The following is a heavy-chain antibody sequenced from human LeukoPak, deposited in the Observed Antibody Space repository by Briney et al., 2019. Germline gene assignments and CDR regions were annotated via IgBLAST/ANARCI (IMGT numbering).Heavy chain of an antibody. V-gene: IGHV3-74*01. CDR3: ARAPSEIGGYYPEYFRH. Sequence: GGSLRLSCAASGFTFSSYWMHWVRQAPGKGLEWVSRIKSDGSTNYADSVKSRFTISRDNAKITLSLKMNSLRAEDTGVYYCARAPSEIGGYYPEYFRHWGQGTLVTVSS. CDR1: GFTFSSYW. D-gene: IGHD3-22*01. J-gene: IGHJ1*01. CDR2: IKSDGST.